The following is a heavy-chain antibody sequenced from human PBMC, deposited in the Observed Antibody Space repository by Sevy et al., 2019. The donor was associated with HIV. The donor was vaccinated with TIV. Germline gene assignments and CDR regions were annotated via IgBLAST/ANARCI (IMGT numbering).Heavy chain of an antibody. J-gene: IGHJ5*02. CDR1: GYTFTGYY. CDR3: ARGFYYYDSSGYYWP. V-gene: IGHV1-2*02. D-gene: IGHD3-22*01. CDR2: INPNSGGT. Sequence: ASVKVSCKASGYTFTGYYMHWVRQAPGQGLEWMGWINPNSGGTNYAQKFQGRVTMTRDTSISTAYMELSRLGSDDTAVYYCARGFYYYDSSGYYWPWGQGTLVTVSS.